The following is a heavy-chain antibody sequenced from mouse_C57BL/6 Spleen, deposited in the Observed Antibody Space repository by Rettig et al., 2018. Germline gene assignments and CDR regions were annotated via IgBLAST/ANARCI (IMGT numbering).Heavy chain of an antibody. CDR3: TTGYSNVAY. J-gene: IGHJ3*01. Sequence: HWVKQRPEQGLEWIGWIDPENGDTEYASKFQGKATITADTSSNTAYLQLSSLTSEDTAVYYCTTGYSNVAYWGQGTLVTVSA. V-gene: IGHV14-4*01. D-gene: IGHD2-5*01. CDR2: IDPENGDT.